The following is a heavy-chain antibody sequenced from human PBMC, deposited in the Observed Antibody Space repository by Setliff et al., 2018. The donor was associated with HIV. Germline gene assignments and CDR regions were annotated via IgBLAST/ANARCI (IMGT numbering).Heavy chain of an antibody. CDR3: ARNQGNSFGQGFDY. J-gene: IGHJ4*02. Sequence: GGSLRLSCAASGFTLSDHYMDWVRQAPGKGLEWVGRIRNKANSFTIEYAASARGRFTISKDESKNFLFLQMNSLKTEDAAVYYCARNQGNSFGQGFDYWGQGTLVTVSS. CDR1: GFTLSDHY. D-gene: IGHD5-18*01. V-gene: IGHV3-72*01. CDR2: IRNKANSFTI.